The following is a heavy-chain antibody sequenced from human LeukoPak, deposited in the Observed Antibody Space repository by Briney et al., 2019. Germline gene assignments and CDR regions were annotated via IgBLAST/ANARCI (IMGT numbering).Heavy chain of an antibody. V-gene: IGHV1-18*01. D-gene: IGHD3-22*01. CDR2: ISAYNGNT. Sequence: GASVKVSCKASGYTFTSYGISWVRQAPGQGLEWMGWISAYNGNTNYAQKLQGRVTMTTDTSTSTAYMELRSLRSDDTAVYYCARDYYDSSGYYYIIYYFDYWGQGALVTVSS. J-gene: IGHJ4*02. CDR3: ARDYYDSSGYYYIIYYFDY. CDR1: GYTFTSYG.